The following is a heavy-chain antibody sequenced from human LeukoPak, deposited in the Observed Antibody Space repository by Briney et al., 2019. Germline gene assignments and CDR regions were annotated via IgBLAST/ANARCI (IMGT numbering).Heavy chain of an antibody. CDR2: ISRSVDNT. Sequence: GGSLRLSCAASGFTFSSYAMSWVRQAPGKGLEWVSGISRSVDNTYFADSVKGRFTISRDNSKNTLYLQINSLRAEDTALYYCAKLGYSGSFYARGDAFDIWGQGTMVTVSP. CDR1: GFTFSSYA. J-gene: IGHJ3*02. V-gene: IGHV3-23*01. CDR3: AKLGYSGSFYARGDAFDI. D-gene: IGHD1-26*01.